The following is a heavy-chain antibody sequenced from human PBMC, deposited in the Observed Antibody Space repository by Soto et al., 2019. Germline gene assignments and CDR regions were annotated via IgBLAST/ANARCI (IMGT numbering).Heavy chain of an antibody. CDR1: GYNFTNHA. V-gene: IGHV1-3*01. D-gene: IGHD6-19*01. Sequence: QVQLVQSGAEVQKPGASVKVSCKASGYNFTNHAMHWVRQAPGQRLEWMGWINPGNGDRKYSQKFQGRVTITRDTSARSVYMELSSLRSADTAVFYCARGRPQWLVPRDSGGQGKLVSVSS. CDR3: ARGRPQWLVPRDS. J-gene: IGHJ4*02. CDR2: INPGNGDR.